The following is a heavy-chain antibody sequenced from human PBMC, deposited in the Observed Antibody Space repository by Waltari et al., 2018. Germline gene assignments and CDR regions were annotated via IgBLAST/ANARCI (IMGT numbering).Heavy chain of an antibody. CDR2: MFNGGST. CDR1: GAPISSSNYY. V-gene: IGHV4-39*01. D-gene: IGHD4-17*01. Sequence: QLQLQESGPGLVKPSETLSLTCSVSGAPISSSNYYWGWIRQPPGKGLEWIGSMFNGGSTYYNPSLKSRVTISVDTSKNQFSLRLNSVTAADTAIYYCARHGYSGGWFDPWGQGTLVTVSS. CDR3: ARHGYSGGWFDP. J-gene: IGHJ5*02.